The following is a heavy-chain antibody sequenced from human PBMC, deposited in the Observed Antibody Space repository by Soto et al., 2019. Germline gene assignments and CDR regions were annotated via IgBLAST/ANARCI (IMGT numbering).Heavy chain of an antibody. D-gene: IGHD3-9*01. J-gene: IGHJ6*02. Sequence: GSVKVSCKVSGYTLTEFSMHWVRQAPGKGLEWMGGFDPEDGETIYAQKFQGRVTMTEDTSTDTAYMELSSLRSEDTAVYYCAKGLPTYYDILTGYYGTDVWGQGTTVTVSS. V-gene: IGHV1-24*01. CDR1: GYTLTEFS. CDR2: FDPEDGET. CDR3: AKGLPTYYDILTGYYGTDV.